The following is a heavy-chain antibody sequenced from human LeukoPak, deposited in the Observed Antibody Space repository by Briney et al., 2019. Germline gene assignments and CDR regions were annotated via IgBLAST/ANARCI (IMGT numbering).Heavy chain of an antibody. Sequence: SETLSLTCTVSGGSMRSGDYYWSWIRQPPGKGLEWIGYIYYSGSTYYNPSLKSRLTMSLDTSKHQFSLKLNSVTAADTAVYYCARVSKGSGSYYSPYYYGMDVWGQGTTVTVSS. CDR2: IYYSGST. V-gene: IGHV4-30-4*01. D-gene: IGHD3-10*01. CDR3: ARVSKGSGSYYSPYYYGMDV. CDR1: GGSMRSGDYY. J-gene: IGHJ6*02.